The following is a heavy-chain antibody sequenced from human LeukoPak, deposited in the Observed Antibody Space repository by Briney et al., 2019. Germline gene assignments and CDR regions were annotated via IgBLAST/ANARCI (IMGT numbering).Heavy chain of an antibody. V-gene: IGHV3-9*01. CDR1: GFIFDDYA. D-gene: IGHD5-12*01. CDR3: AKDIRLDY. Sequence: PGTSLRLSCAASGFIFDDYAVHWVRQAPGKGLEWVSGISWNSGSIGYADSVKGRFTTSRDNAKNSLYLQMNSLRAEDTALYYCAKDIRLDYWGQGTLVTVSS. CDR2: ISWNSGSI. J-gene: IGHJ4*02.